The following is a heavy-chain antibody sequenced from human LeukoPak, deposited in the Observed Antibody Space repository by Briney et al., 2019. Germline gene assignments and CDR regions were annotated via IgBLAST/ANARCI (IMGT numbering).Heavy chain of an antibody. CDR3: ARTSGESTAALRAPFDY. D-gene: IGHD6-6*01. V-gene: IGHV3-7*01. Sequence: GGSLRLSCAASGLTFSRHWMTWVRQAPGKGLEWVANIKHDGSEKNYVDSVKGRFTISRDNAKNSLYLQMDSLRAEDAAVYYCARTSGESTAALRAPFDYWGQGTLATVSS. CDR2: IKHDGSEK. J-gene: IGHJ4*02. CDR1: GLTFSRHW.